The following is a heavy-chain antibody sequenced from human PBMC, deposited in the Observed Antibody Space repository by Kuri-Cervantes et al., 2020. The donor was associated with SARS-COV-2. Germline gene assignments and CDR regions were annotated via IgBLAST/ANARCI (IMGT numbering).Heavy chain of an antibody. CDR1: GFTFSSYG. J-gene: IGHJ3*02. D-gene: IGHD6-25*01. CDR2: IRYDGSNK. V-gene: IGHV3-30*02. CDR3: ARDRSQSSENAFDI. Sequence: GGSLRLSCAASGFTFSSYGMHWVRQAPGKGLEWVAFIRYDGSNKYYADSVKGRFTISRDNSKNTLYLQMNSLRAEDTALHYCARDRSQSSENAFDIWGQGTMVTVSS.